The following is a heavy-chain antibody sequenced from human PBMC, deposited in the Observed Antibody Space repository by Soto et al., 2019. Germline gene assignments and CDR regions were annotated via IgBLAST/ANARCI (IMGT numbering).Heavy chain of an antibody. CDR1: GYIFSSFA. CDR2: INPGNGNT. Sequence: VQLAQSGPEVKKPGASVKVSCKASGYIFSSFAMHWVRQAPGQRLEWMGWINPGNGNTKYSQKFQGRVAITRDTSANTVYMELSSLRSEDTAVYYCARDRGNCGGDCHYYGLDVWGQGTTVTISS. J-gene: IGHJ6*02. D-gene: IGHD2-21*02. V-gene: IGHV1-3*01. CDR3: ARDRGNCGGDCHYYGLDV.